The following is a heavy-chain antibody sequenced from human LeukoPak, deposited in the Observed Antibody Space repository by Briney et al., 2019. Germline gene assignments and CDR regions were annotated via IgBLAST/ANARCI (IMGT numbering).Heavy chain of an antibody. CDR3: ARDLQVVAAHRAFDI. CDR2: IYYSGST. CDR1: GGSISSYY. V-gene: IGHV4-59*01. J-gene: IGHJ3*02. D-gene: IGHD2-15*01. Sequence: SETLSLTCTVSGGSISSYYWSWIRQPPGKGLEWIGYIYYSGSTNYNPSLKSRVTISVDTSKNQFSLKLSSVTAADTAVYYCARDLQVVAAHRAFDIWGQGTMVTVSS.